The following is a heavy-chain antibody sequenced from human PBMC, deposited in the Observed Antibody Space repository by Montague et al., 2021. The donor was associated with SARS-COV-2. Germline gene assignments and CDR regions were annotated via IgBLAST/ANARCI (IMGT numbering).Heavy chain of an antibody. D-gene: IGHD3-3*01. Sequence: SLRLSCAASGFSFSDYYMTWIRQAPGKGLEWVSHISSGGLSIYYXDSVKGRFTISRDNANKTLFLQMNSLRAEDTAVYYCARRGKAITVPYFDYWGQGTPVAVSS. V-gene: IGHV3-11*01. CDR2: ISSGGLSI. CDR1: GFSFSDYY. CDR3: ARRGKAITVPYFDY. J-gene: IGHJ4*02.